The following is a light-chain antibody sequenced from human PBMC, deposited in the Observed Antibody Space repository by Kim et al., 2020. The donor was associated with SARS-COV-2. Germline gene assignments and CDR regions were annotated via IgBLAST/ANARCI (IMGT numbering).Light chain of an antibody. CDR1: RNIATW. CDR2: KAS. Sequence: DIQMTQSPSTLSASIGDRVTITCRASRNIATWVAWYQQKPGEAPRLLIYKASNIKSGIPSRFSGSGSGTEFTLTTDSLQADDLATYYCQQYRSYPWTFGQGTKVEIK. J-gene: IGKJ1*01. V-gene: IGKV1-5*03. CDR3: QQYRSYPWT.